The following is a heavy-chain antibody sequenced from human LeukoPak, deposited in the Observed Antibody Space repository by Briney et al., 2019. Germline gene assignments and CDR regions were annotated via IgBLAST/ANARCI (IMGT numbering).Heavy chain of an antibody. V-gene: IGHV3-30*02. J-gene: IGHJ3*02. Sequence: GGSLRLSCAASGFTFSSYGMHWVRQAPGKGLEWVAFIRYDGSNKYYADSVKGRFTISRDNSKNTLYLQMNSLRAEDTAVYYCAKDRSKDDAFDIWGQGTMVTVSS. CDR2: IRYDGSNK. CDR1: GFTFSSYG. CDR3: AKDRSKDDAFDI.